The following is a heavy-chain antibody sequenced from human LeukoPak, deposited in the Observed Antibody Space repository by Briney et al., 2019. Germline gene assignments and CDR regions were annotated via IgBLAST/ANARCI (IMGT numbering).Heavy chain of an antibody. CDR1: GGSISSSSYY. V-gene: IGHV4-39*01. D-gene: IGHD3-9*01. CDR2: ISYSGST. Sequence: SETLSLTCTVSGGSISSSSYYWGWIRQPPGKGLEWIGSISYSGSTYYNPSLKSRVTISVDTSKNQFSLKLSSVTAADTAVYYCARQAHYDILTGYQYYYYYYYMDVWGKGTTVTISS. J-gene: IGHJ6*03. CDR3: ARQAHYDILTGYQYYYYYYYMDV.